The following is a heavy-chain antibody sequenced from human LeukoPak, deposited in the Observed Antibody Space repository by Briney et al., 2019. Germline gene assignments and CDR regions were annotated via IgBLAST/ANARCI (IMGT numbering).Heavy chain of an antibody. J-gene: IGHJ4*02. CDR2: INDSGST. CDR1: GGSFSSYY. V-gene: IGHV4-34*01. CDR3: ARRMYAIGWVLDY. D-gene: IGHD2-8*01. Sequence: SETLSLTCAVYGGSFSSYYWSWLRQPPGKGLEWIGEINDSGSTNYSPSLKSRVSMSLDASKSQFSLKLRSVTAADTAIYYCARRMYAIGWVLDYWGQGALVTVSS.